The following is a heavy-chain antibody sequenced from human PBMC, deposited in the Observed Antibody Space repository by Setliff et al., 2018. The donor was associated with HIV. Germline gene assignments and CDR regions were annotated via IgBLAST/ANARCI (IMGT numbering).Heavy chain of an antibody. CDR1: GYSINSGYY. V-gene: IGHV4-38-2*01. J-gene: IGHJ5*02. CDR3: ASRIYYYDSNNFLREEGFDP. CDR2: IYHSGNT. D-gene: IGHD3-22*01. Sequence: SETLSLTCAVSGYSINSGYYWGWIRQPPGKGLEWIGNIYHSGNTYYNPSLKSRVTISVDTSKNQFSLKLSSVTAADTAVYFCASRIYYYDSNNFLREEGFDPWGQGTLVTVSS.